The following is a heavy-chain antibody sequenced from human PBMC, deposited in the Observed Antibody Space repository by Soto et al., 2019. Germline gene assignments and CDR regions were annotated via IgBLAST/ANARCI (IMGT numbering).Heavy chain of an antibody. CDR1: GFSLSTSGVG. V-gene: IGHV2-5*02. CDR2: IYWDDDK. CDR3: ALRLRVSVLLFHKYWYFDL. J-gene: IGHJ2*01. D-gene: IGHD2-15*01. Sequence: QITLKESGPPLVKPTQTLTLTCTFSGFSLSTSGVGVGWIRQPPGKALEWLALIYWDDDKRYSPSLKSRLTITKDTSKNQVVLTMTNMDPVDTATYYCALRLRVSVLLFHKYWYFDLWGRGTLVTVSS.